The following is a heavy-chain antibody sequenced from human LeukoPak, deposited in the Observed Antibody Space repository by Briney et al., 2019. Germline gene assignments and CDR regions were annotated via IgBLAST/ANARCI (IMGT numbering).Heavy chain of an antibody. CDR3: ARASDRAQNYDFWSGYFSRFDY. D-gene: IGHD3-3*01. V-gene: IGHV1-69*13. CDR1: GGTFSSYA. Sequence: ASVKVSCKASGGTFSSYAISWVRQAPGQGLELMGGIIPIFGTANYAQKFQGRVTITADESTSTAYMELSSLRSEDTAVYYCARASDRAQNYDFWSGYFSRFDYWGQGTLVTVSS. CDR2: IIPIFGTA. J-gene: IGHJ4*02.